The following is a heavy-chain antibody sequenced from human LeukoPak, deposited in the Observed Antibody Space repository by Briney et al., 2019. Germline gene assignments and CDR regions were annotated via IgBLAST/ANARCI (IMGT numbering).Heavy chain of an antibody. CDR3: ARDLEGASDY. D-gene: IGHD1-26*01. CDR2: IKQDGSET. Sequence: PGGSLRLSCAASGFIFSTYWMSWVRQAPGKGLECVANIKQDGSETHYVDSVKGRFTISRDNAKNSLYLQMNSLRAEDTAVYYCARDLEGASDYWGQGTLVTVSS. CDR1: GFIFSTYW. J-gene: IGHJ4*02. V-gene: IGHV3-7*01.